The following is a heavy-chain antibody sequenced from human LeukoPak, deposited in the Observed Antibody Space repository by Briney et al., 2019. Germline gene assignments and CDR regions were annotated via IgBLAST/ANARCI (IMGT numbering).Heavy chain of an antibody. Sequence: PGGSLRLSCAGSAFTFSSHTINWVRQAPGKGLEWVSSISSSSSYIYYADSVKGRFTISRDNAKNSLYLQMNSLRAEDTAVYYCARDLGERIAAAGIPPGTNYYYYYYMDVWGKGTTVTVSS. J-gene: IGHJ6*03. CDR1: AFTFSSHT. V-gene: IGHV3-21*01. CDR2: ISSSSSYI. CDR3: ARDLGERIAAAGIPPGTNYYYYYYMDV. D-gene: IGHD6-13*01.